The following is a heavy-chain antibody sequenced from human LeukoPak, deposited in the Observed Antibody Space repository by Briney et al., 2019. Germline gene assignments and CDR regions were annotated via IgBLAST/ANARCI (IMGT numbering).Heavy chain of an antibody. CDR2: ISGSGGST. Sequence: GGSLRLSCAASGFTFSNFGMSWVRQAPGKGLEWVSVISGSGGSTYYADSVKGRFTISRDNSKNTLYLQMNSLRAEDTAVYYCAKACSSTSCYRDNSTPAYYYYYYMDVWGKGTTVTVSS. CDR3: AKACSSTSCYRDNSTPAYYYYYYMDV. CDR1: GFTFSNFG. J-gene: IGHJ6*03. V-gene: IGHV3-23*01. D-gene: IGHD2-2*01.